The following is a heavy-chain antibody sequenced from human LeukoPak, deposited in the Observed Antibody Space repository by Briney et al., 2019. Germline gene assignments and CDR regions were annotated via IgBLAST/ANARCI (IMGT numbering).Heavy chain of an antibody. CDR1: GFTFSDYW. CDR2: IKQDGSEK. CDR3: ARNAYYDSGTYHSGFDY. Sequence: GGSLRLSCAGSGFTFSDYWMHWVRQAPGKGLEWVANIKQDGSEKFYVDSVKGRFTISRDSSKNTLSLQMNSLRAEDTAMYYCARNAYYDSGTYHSGFDYWGLGTLVTVSS. D-gene: IGHD3-10*01. J-gene: IGHJ4*02. V-gene: IGHV3-7*01.